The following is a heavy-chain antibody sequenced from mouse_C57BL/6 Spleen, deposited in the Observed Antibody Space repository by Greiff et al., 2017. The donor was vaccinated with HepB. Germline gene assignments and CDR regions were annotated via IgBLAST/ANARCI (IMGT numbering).Heavy chain of an antibody. Sequence: EVKLMESGGGLVQPKGSLKLSCAASGFSFNTYAMNWVRQAPGKGLEWVARIRSKSNNYATYYADSVKDRFTISRDDSESMLYLQMNNLKTEDTAMYYCVRRDYYDDDGFAYWGQGTLVTVSA. D-gene: IGHD2-4*01. V-gene: IGHV10-1*01. CDR3: VRRDYYDDDGFAY. J-gene: IGHJ3*01. CDR1: GFSFNTYA. CDR2: IRSKSNNYAT.